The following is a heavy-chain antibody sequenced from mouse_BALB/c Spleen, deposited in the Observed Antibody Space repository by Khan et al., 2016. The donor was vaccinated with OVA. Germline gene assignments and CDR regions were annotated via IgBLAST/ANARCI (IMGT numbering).Heavy chain of an antibody. CDR1: GYSITSEYT. CDR2: ISYSGNT. Sequence: EVQLQESGPGLVKPSQSLSLTCTVTGYSITSEYTWNWIRQFPGNKLEWMGFISYSGNTRYNPSLKSRISITRDTSKNQFFLKLNSVTSEDTATYYCARKDDYDYDAFAYWGQGTLVTVSA. J-gene: IGHJ3*01. CDR3: ARKDDYDYDAFAY. D-gene: IGHD2-4*01. V-gene: IGHV3-2*02.